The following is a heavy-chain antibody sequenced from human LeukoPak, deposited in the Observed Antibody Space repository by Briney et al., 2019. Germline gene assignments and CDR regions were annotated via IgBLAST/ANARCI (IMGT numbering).Heavy chain of an antibody. D-gene: IGHD3-9*01. CDR3: ARDFDMGITPGDDFDF. J-gene: IGHJ4*02. V-gene: IGHV3-74*01. Sequence: GGSLRLSCVASGFTFRNHWMHWVRQAPGEGLVWVSRIKSDGTYTSYADSVKGRFTISRDNAKNTLYLQVNSLRAGDTAVYYCARDFDMGITPGDDFDFWGQGTLVTVSS. CDR1: GFTFRNHW. CDR2: IKSDGTYT.